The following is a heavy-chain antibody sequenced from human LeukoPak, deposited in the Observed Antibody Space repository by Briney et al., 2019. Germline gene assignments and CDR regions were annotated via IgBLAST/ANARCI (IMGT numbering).Heavy chain of an antibody. CDR3: ARRGSEAYYDFWSGYLPWFDP. V-gene: IGHV5-51*01. D-gene: IGHD3-3*01. CDR2: IYPDTSAT. Sequence: GESLKISCKTSGYDFSAFWIGWVRQMPGKGLEWMGIIYPDTSATRYSPSVQGQVTISADKSISTAYLQWSSLKASDTAMYYCARRGSEAYYDFWSGYLPWFDPRGQGTLVTVSS. CDR1: GYDFSAFW. J-gene: IGHJ5*02.